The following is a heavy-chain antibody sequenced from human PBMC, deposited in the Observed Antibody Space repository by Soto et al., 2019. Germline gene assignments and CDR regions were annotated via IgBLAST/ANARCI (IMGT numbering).Heavy chain of an antibody. CDR1: GFTVSSNY. CDR3: ARVLDGYNSFLFDY. CDR2: IYSGGST. J-gene: IGHJ4*02. D-gene: IGHD5-12*01. V-gene: IGHV3-66*01. Sequence: GGSLRLSCAASGFTVSSNYMSWVRQAPGKGLEWVSVIYSGGSTYYADSVKGRFTISRDNSKNTLYLQMNSLRAEDTAVYFCARVLDGYNSFLFDYWGQGTPVTVSS.